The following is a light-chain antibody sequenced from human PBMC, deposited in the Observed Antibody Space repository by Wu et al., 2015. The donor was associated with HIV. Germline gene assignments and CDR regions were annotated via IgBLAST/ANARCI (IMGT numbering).Light chain of an antibody. J-gene: IGKJ2*01. CDR2: GAS. CDR3: QQRGNWPPYT. V-gene: IGKV3-11*01. Sequence: EIVLTQSPATLSLSPGERATLSCRASQSISSYLGWYQHKPGQAPRLLISGASNRATGIPARFSGSGSGTDFTLTIINVEPEDSAVYYCQQRGNWPPYTFGQGTKVEIK. CDR1: QSISSY.